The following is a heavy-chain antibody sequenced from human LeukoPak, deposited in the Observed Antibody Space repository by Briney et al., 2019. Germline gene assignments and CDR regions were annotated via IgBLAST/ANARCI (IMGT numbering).Heavy chain of an antibody. CDR3: AKDVRDGSSWYGANYFDY. CDR1: GFTFSSYA. V-gene: IGHV3-23*01. D-gene: IGHD6-13*01. CDR2: ISGSGGST. Sequence: LGGSLRLSCAASGFTFSSYAMSWVRQAPGKGLEWVSAISGSGGSTYYADSVKGRFTISRDNSKNTLYLQMNSLRAEDTAVYYCAKDVRDGSSWYGANYFDYWGRGTLVTVSS. J-gene: IGHJ4*02.